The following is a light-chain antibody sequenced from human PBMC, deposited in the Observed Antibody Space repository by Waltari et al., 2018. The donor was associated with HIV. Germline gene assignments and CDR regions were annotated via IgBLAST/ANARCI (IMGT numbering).Light chain of an antibody. Sequence: QSVLTQPPSASGTPGPRVTISCSGSSSTIGRNYVYWYQHLPGTAPQLLIYRNNQRPSVVPGRFSGSKSGTSASLAISGLRSEDEADYYCATWDDSLSGSLFGGGTKLTVL. J-gene: IGLJ2*01. CDR1: SSTIGRNY. CDR3: ATWDDSLSGSL. V-gene: IGLV1-47*01. CDR2: RNN.